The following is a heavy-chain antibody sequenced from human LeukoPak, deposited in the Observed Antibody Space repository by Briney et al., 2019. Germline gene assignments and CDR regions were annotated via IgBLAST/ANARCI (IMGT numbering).Heavy chain of an antibody. J-gene: IGHJ4*02. D-gene: IGHD5-24*01. CDR1: RFTFSKYA. Sequence: PGGSLRLSCAASRFTFSKYAMSWGRQAPGKGLEWVSGISGSGGSTNNADSVKGRFTISRDNPKSTLYLQMNSLRAEDTAVYYCARVSRRWLQLGYFDYWGQGTLVTVSS. CDR2: ISGSGGST. V-gene: IGHV3-23*01. CDR3: ARVSRRWLQLGYFDY.